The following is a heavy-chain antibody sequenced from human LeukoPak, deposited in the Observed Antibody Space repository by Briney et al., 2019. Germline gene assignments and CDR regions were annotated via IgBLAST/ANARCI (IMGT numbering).Heavy chain of an antibody. CDR2: INPNSGGT. D-gene: IGHD6-13*01. CDR3: ARGNSSSWGRFDP. J-gene: IGHJ5*02. V-gene: IGHV1-2*02. Sequence: GASVKVSCKASGYTFTGYYMHWVRQAPGQGPEWMGWINPNSGGTNYAQKFQGRVTMTRDTSISTAYMELSRLRSDDTAVYYCARGNSSSWGRFDPWGQGTLVTVSS. CDR1: GYTFTGYY.